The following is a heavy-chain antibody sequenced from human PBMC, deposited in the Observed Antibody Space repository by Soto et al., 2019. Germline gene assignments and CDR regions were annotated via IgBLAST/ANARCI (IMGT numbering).Heavy chain of an antibody. V-gene: IGHV5-51*01. CDR2: IYPCDSDT. J-gene: IGHJ6*02. CDR1: GYIFTSYW. D-gene: IGHD6-13*01. CDR3: ARHIAEAKGITPRFYYYDYGMDV. Sequence: GEYLKISCKGSGYIFTSYWIGCVRQMPGKGLEWMGIIYPCDSDTRYSPSFQGQVTISADKSISTAYLQWSSLKASDTAMYYCARHIAEAKGITPRFYYYDYGMDVWGQGTTVTVSS.